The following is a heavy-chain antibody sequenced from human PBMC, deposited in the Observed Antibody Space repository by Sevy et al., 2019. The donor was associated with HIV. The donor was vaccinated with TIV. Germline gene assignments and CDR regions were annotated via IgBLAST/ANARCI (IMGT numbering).Heavy chain of an antibody. V-gene: IGHV3-74*01. J-gene: IGHJ3*02. CDR1: GFTFGSYW. D-gene: IGHD3-3*01. Sequence: LRLSCGASGFTFGSYWMHWVRQVPGKGLEWVSRISDDGRSTTYADSVRGRFTISGDNAKNTLYLQMNGLRADDTAVYYCARDSVTVSGIVLYALDIWGQGTMVTVSS. CDR2: ISDDGRST. CDR3: ARDSVTVSGIVLYALDI.